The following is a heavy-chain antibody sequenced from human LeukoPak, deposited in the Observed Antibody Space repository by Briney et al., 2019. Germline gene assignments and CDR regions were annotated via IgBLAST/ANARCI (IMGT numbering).Heavy chain of an antibody. Sequence: GGSLRLSCAASEFTFGSYAMNWVRQAPGKGLEWVSAISGSGGNTFYADSVKGRFTISRDNSKNTLYLQMNSLRAEDTAVYYCARQVAAAPYYYYGMDVWGQGTTVTVSS. CDR1: EFTFGSYA. J-gene: IGHJ6*02. CDR3: ARQVAAAPYYYYGMDV. V-gene: IGHV3-23*01. D-gene: IGHD6-13*01. CDR2: ISGSGGNT.